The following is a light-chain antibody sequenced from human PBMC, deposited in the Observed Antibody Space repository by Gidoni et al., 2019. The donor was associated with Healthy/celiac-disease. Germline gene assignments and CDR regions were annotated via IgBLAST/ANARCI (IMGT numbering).Light chain of an antibody. CDR3: QQYYSTPLT. V-gene: IGKV4-1*01. J-gene: IGKJ4*01. CDR1: QSVFYSSNNKNY. CDR2: WAS. Sequence: IVMTQSPDSLAVSLGERATINCKSSQSVFYSSNNKNYLAWYQQKPGQPPKLLIYWASTRESGVPDRFSGSGSGTDFTLTISSLQAEDVAVYYCQQYYSTPLTFXGXTKVEIK.